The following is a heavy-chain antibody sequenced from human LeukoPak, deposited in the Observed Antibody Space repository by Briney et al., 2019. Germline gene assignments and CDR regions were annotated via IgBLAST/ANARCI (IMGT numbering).Heavy chain of an antibody. CDR2: ISSSSSTI. D-gene: IGHD6-19*01. CDR3: AREAYSSGWYNWFDP. CDR1: GFTFSSYS. J-gene: IGHJ5*02. Sequence: GGSLRLSCADSGFTFSSYSMNWVRQAPGKGLEWVSYISSSSSTIYYADSVKGRFTISRDNAKNSLYLQMNSLRDEDTAVYYCAREAYSSGWYNWFDPWGQGTLVTVSS. V-gene: IGHV3-48*02.